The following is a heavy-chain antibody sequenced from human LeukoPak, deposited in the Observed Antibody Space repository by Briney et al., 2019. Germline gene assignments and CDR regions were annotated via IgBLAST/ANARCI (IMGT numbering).Heavy chain of an antibody. J-gene: IGHJ5*02. CDR3: AAEITIFGVGYNWFDP. CDR2: IVVVSGNT. CDR1: GFTFTSSA. D-gene: IGHD3-3*01. Sequence: SVKVSCKASGFTFTSSAMQWGRQARGQRLEWIGWIVVVSGNTNYAQKFRERVTITRDVSTSTAYMKLSSLRSEDTAVYYCAAEITIFGVGYNWFDPWGQGTLVTVSS. V-gene: IGHV1-58*02.